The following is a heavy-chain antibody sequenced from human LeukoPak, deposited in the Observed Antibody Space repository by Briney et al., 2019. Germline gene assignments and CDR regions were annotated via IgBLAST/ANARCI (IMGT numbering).Heavy chain of an antibody. CDR2: IYYSGST. CDR3: ASPRIGAFDI. J-gene: IGHJ3*02. D-gene: IGHD2-15*01. V-gene: IGHV4-39*01. Sequence: SETLSLTCTVSGVSISSSSYYWGWIRPPPGKGLEWIGSIYYSGSTHYNTSLKSRVTTSVDTSKNQFSLKLSSVTAADTAVYYCASPRIGAFDIWGQGTMVTVSS. CDR1: GVSISSSSYY.